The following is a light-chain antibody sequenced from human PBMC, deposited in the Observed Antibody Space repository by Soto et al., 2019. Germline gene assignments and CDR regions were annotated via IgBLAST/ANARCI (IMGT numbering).Light chain of an antibody. V-gene: IGKV1-39*01. CDR1: QTISNY. J-gene: IGKJ4*01. CDR3: QQSYSTWLT. CDR2: AAS. Sequence: DLQMTQSPSSLSASVGDRVTITCRASQTISNYLNWYQQKPGKAPKHLIYAASSLQSGVPSRFSGSGSGTDFTLTISSLQPEDFATYYCQQSYSTWLTFGGGTKVEIK.